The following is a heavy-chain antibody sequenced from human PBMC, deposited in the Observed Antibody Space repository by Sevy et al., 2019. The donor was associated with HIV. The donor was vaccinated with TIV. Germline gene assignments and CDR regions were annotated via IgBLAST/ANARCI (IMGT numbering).Heavy chain of an antibody. Sequence: ASVKVSCKASGGTFSSYAISWVRQAPGQGLEWMGGIIPIFGTANYAQKFQGRVTITADESTSTAYMELSSLRSEDTAVYYCARDAHIDSSGYYYVVGDAFDIWGQGTMVTVSS. D-gene: IGHD3-22*01. CDR2: IIPIFGTA. J-gene: IGHJ3*02. CDR1: GGTFSSYA. V-gene: IGHV1-69*13. CDR3: ARDAHIDSSGYYYVVGDAFDI.